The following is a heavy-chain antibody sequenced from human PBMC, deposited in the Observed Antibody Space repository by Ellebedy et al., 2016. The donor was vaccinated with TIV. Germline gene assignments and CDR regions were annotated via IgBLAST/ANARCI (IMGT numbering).Heavy chain of an antibody. CDR3: ARVILSSGWYVDY. V-gene: IGHV4-39*07. CDR2: IYYSGST. Sequence: SETLSLTCTVSGGSISSSSYYWGWIRQPPGKGLEWIGSIYYSGSTYYNPSLKSRVTTSVDTSKKQLSLKLNSVTAADTAVYYCARVILSSGWYVDYWGQGTLVTVSS. CDR1: GGSISSSSYY. D-gene: IGHD6-19*01. J-gene: IGHJ4*02.